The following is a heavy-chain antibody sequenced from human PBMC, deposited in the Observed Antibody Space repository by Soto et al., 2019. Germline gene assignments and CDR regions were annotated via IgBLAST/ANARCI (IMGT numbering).Heavy chain of an antibody. J-gene: IGHJ4*02. D-gene: IGHD4-17*01. Sequence: QIQLVQSGAEVKKPGASVKVSCRPSGYTFTSYSITWVRQAPGQGLEWMGWITPYSGNTNYGQKFQGRVTMTTDTSTSTVYMELRSLRSDDTALYDCARGTPGDLDYWGQGALVTVSS. CDR2: ITPYSGNT. CDR3: ARGTPGDLDY. CDR1: GYTFTSYS. V-gene: IGHV1-18*01.